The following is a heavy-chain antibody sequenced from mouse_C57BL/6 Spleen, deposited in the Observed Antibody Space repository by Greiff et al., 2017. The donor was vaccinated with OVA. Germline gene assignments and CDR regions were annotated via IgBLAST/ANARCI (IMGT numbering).Heavy chain of an antibody. J-gene: IGHJ2*01. CDR2: ISDGGSYT. D-gene: IGHD1-1*01. V-gene: IGHV5-4*01. CDR3: ARAPPFTTVVAGPFDY. Sequence: EVQLVESGGGLVKPGGSLKLSCAASGFTFSSYAMSWVRQTPEKRLEWVATISDGGSYTYYPDNVKGRFPISRDNATTNLYQQMSHLKSEDTAMYYCARAPPFTTVVAGPFDYWGQGTTLTVSS. CDR1: GFTFSSYA.